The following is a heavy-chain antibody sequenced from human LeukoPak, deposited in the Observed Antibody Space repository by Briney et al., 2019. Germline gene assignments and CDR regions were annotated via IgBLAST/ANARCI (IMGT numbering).Heavy chain of an antibody. Sequence: GGSLRLSCAASGFTFSSYGMHWVRQAPGKGPEWVAFIRYDGSNKYYADSVKGRFTISRDNSKNTLYLQMNSLRAEDTAVYYCAKDLLWAPGEYCSSTSCYTFDYWGQGTLVTVSS. CDR3: AKDLLWAPGEYCSSTSCYTFDY. D-gene: IGHD2-2*02. J-gene: IGHJ4*02. V-gene: IGHV3-30*02. CDR1: GFTFSSYG. CDR2: IRYDGSNK.